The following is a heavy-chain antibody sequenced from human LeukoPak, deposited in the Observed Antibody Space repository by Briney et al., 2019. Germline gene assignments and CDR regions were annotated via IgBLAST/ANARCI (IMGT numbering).Heavy chain of an antibody. CDR1: GYSFTSYW. V-gene: IGHV5-10-1*01. D-gene: IGHD6-13*01. Sequence: KAGESLKISCKGSGYSFTSYWISWVRPMPGKGLEWMGRIDPSDYYTNYSPSFQGHVTISADKSISTAYLQWSSLKASDTAMYYCATGYSNYYYYGMDVWGQGTTVTVSS. CDR2: IDPSDYYT. J-gene: IGHJ6*02. CDR3: ATGYSNYYYYGMDV.